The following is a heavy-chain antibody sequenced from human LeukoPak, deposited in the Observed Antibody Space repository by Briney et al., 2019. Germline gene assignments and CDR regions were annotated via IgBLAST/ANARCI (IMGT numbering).Heavy chain of an antibody. D-gene: IGHD3-22*01. V-gene: IGHV3-15*01. CDR2: IKSKTDGGTT. CDR3: TISLGLYYYDSSGFYYRDY. CDR1: GFTFSNAW. Sequence: GGSLRLSCAVSGFTFSNAWMSWVRQAPGKGLEWVGRIKSKTDGGTTDYAAPVKGRFTISRDDSKNMLYLQMNSLKTEDTAVYYCTISLGLYYYDSSGFYYRDYWGQGTLVTVSS. J-gene: IGHJ4*02.